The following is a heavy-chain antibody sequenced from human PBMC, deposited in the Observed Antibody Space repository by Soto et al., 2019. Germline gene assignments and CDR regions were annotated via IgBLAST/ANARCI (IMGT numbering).Heavy chain of an antibody. CDR3: ERVNFRGTQLWVEAFDY. D-gene: IGHD3-16*01. J-gene: IGHJ4*02. CDR1: GFTFNNYV. Sequence: EVQLLESGGGLVQPGGSLRLSCAASGFTFNNYVMAWVRQAPGKGLEWVSGISGSDGSTVYADSMKGRFSISRDNSKNTLYLRVLSLSAGDTAVYYCERVNFRGTQLWVEAFDYWGRGTLVSVSS. V-gene: IGHV3-23*01. CDR2: ISGSDGST.